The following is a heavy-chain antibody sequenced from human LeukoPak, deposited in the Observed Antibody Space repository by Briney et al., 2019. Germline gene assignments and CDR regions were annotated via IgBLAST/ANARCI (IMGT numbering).Heavy chain of an antibody. D-gene: IGHD6-19*01. Sequence: SETLSLTCSVSGGSISSYYWTWIRQPPGKGLEWIGYIYYSGSTNYNPSLKSRVTISVDTSKNQFSLNLSSVTAADTAVYYCARDLLSTAGYFDYWGQGTLVTVSS. CDR2: IYYSGST. CDR3: ARDLLSTAGYFDY. J-gene: IGHJ4*02. CDR1: GGSISSYY. V-gene: IGHV4-59*01.